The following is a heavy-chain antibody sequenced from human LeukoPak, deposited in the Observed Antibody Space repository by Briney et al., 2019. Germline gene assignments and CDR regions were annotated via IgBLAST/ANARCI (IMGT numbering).Heavy chain of an antibody. V-gene: IGHV4-59*08. CDR2: IYYSGST. CDR3: ARYASGSYYWFDP. J-gene: IGHJ5*02. CDR1: GGSISSYY. Sequence: SETLSLTCTVSGGSISSYYWSWIRQPPGKGLEWIGYIYYSGSTNYNPSLKSRVTISVDTSKSQFSLKLSSVTTADTALYYCARYASGSYYWFDPWGQGTLVTVSS. D-gene: IGHD3-10*01.